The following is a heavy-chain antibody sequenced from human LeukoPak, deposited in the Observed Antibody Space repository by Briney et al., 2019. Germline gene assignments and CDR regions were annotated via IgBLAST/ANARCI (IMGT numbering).Heavy chain of an antibody. D-gene: IGHD1-26*01. CDR2: IYHSGST. CDR1: GGSISSGGYS. Sequence: PSETLSLTCAISGGSISSGGYSWSWLRHPPGKGLEWISYIYHSGSTYYNPSLKSRVTISVDRSKNQFSLKLSSVTAADTAVYYCARGGGGSNDRGFDYWGQGTLVTVSS. J-gene: IGHJ4*02. CDR3: ARGGGGSNDRGFDY. V-gene: IGHV4-30-2*01.